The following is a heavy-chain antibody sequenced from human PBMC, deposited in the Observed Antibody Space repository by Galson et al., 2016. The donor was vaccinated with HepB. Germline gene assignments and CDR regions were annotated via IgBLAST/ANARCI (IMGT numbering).Heavy chain of an antibody. J-gene: IGHJ4*02. CDR1: GGTSSTYA. CDR3: ARGGGNYSDSSGYYYIAL. D-gene: IGHD3-22*01. V-gene: IGHV1-69*13. Sequence: SVKVSCKASGGTSSTYAISWVRQAPGQGLEWMGRIIPIFGTANYAQKFQGRVTITADESTSTAYMELSSLRSEDTAMYYCARGGGNYSDSSGYYYIALWGQGTLVTVSS. CDR2: IIPIFGTA.